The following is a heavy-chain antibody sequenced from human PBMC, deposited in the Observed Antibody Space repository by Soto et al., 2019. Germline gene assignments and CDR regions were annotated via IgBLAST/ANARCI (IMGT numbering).Heavy chain of an antibody. V-gene: IGHV3-21*01. CDR3: ARDYPGGSYYDY. D-gene: IGHD1-26*01. Sequence: GGSLRLSCVASRFTFSSYSMNWLRQTPGKGLEWVSSISTGSSFIYYADSVRGRFTISRDNAKNSLFLQMNSLKAEDSAVYYCARDYPGGSYYDYWGQGTLVNVSS. J-gene: IGHJ4*02. CDR2: ISTGSSFI. CDR1: RFTFSSYS.